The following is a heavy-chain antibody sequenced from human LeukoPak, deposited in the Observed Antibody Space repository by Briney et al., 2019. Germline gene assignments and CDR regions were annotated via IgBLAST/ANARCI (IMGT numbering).Heavy chain of an antibody. J-gene: IGHJ5*02. D-gene: IGHD5-18*01. Sequence: SETLSLTCAVYGGSFSGYYWSWIRQPPGKGLEWIGEINHSGSTNYNPSLKSRVTISVDTSKNQFSLKLSSVTAADTAVYYCAGIVDTAMVTAWGQGTLVTVSS. CDR1: GGSFSGYY. CDR3: AGIVDTAMVTA. V-gene: IGHV4-34*01. CDR2: INHSGST.